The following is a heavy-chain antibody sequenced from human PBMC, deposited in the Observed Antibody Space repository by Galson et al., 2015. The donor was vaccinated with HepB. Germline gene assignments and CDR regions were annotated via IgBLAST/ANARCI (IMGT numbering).Heavy chain of an antibody. D-gene: IGHD5-18*01. J-gene: IGHJ6*02. CDR3: ASFAEVRHDATRGYSYGSPVNYYGMDV. CDR1: GYTFTGYY. CDR2: INPNSGGT. V-gene: IGHV1-2*02. Sequence: SVKVSCKASGYTFTGYYMHWVRQAPGQGLEWMGWINPNSGGTNYAQKFQGRVTMTRDTSISTAYMELSSLRSEDTAVYYCASFAEVRHDATRGYSYGSPVNYYGMDVWGQGTTVTVSS.